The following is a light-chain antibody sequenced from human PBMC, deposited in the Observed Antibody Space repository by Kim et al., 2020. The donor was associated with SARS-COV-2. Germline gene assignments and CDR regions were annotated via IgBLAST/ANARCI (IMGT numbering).Light chain of an antibody. CDR3: QAGDSSTHNDV. Sequence: GKIASITSQGYKLGAKYGFWHPPKPGQPPVMAIYRDNHRPSGIPERFLGSNSGNEANLTISWTQAMDEADYYCQAGDSSTHNDVFGAGTKVTVL. V-gene: IGLV3-1*01. J-gene: IGLJ1*01. CDR1: KLGAKY. CDR2: RDN.